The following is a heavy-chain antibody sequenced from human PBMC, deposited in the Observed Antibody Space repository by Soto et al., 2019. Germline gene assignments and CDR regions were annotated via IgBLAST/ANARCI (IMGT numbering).Heavy chain of an antibody. J-gene: IGHJ4*02. CDR1: GFTFSSYV. Sequence: HPGGSLRLSCSASGFTFSSYVMNWVRQAPGKGLEYVSGITSNGGSTFYADSVKGRFIISRDNSQNTVYLQMSSLTTADTAVYYCRVASAADWGQGTQVTVSS. CDR3: RVASAAD. CDR2: ITSNGGST. D-gene: IGHD6-13*01. V-gene: IGHV3-64D*06.